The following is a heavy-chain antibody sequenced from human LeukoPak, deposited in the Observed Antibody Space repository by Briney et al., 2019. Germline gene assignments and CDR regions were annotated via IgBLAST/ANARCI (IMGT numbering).Heavy chain of an antibody. D-gene: IGHD2-15*01. Sequence: ASVKVSCKASGYTFIDYYLQWVRQAPGQGLEWMGWINPNSGGTEYVQKFQGRVTMTRDTSISTAYMELGRLRSDDTAVYYCARDHCSAGGCYENYYYGMDVWGQGTTVIVSS. V-gene: IGHV1-2*02. CDR1: GYTFIDYY. CDR2: INPNSGGT. CDR3: ARDHCSAGGCYENYYYGMDV. J-gene: IGHJ6*02.